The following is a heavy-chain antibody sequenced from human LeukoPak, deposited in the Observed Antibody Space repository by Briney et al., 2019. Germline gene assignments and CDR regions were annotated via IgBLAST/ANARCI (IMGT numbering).Heavy chain of an antibody. Sequence: GSLRLSCAASGFTFSDYSMNWVRPAPGKGLEWLSCIGSSTTSHIYYADSVKGRFTISRDNAKNSLYLQMNGLRPEDTAVYYCARDRSNSRDLDNWGQGTLVTVSS. V-gene: IGHV3-21*01. CDR2: IGSSTTSHI. D-gene: IGHD4-11*01. CDR3: ARDRSNSRDLDN. J-gene: IGHJ4*02. CDR1: GFTFSDYS.